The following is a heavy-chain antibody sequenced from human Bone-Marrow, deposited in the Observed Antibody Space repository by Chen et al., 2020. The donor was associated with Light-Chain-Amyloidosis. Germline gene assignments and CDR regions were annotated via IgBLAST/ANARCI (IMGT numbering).Heavy chain of an antibody. Sequence: SCKGSGYTFHNYWIGWVRQMPGKGLEWMGVIYPDDSDARYSPSFEGQVTISADKSITTAYLQWRSLKASDTAMYYCARRRDGYNFDYWGQGTLVTVSS. CDR2: IYPDDSDA. D-gene: IGHD5-12*01. V-gene: IGHV5-51*01. CDR1: GYTFHNYW. J-gene: IGHJ4*02. CDR3: ARRRDGYNFDY.